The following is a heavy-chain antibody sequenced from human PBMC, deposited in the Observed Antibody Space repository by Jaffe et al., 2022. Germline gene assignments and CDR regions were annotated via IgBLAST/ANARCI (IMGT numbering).Heavy chain of an antibody. J-gene: IGHJ6*04. CDR1: GFTFSNAW. D-gene: IGHD3-3*01. Sequence: EVQLVESGGGLVKPGGSLRLSCAASGFTFSNAWMSWVRQAPGKGLEWVGRIKSKTDGGTTDYAAPVKGRFTISRDDSKNTLYLQMNSLKTEDTAVYYCTTDPPITIFGVVMGNGVDVWGKGTTVTVSS. CDR2: IKSKTDGGTT. V-gene: IGHV3-15*01. CDR3: TTDPPITIFGVVMGNGVDV.